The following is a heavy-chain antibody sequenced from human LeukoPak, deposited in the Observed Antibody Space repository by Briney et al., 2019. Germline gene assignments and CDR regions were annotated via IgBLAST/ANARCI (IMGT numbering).Heavy chain of an antibody. CDR1: GGTFSGYA. J-gene: IGHJ5*02. D-gene: IGHD3-10*01. V-gene: IGHV1-69*13. CDR2: IIPIFGTA. CDR3: ARAEYYGSGSNAYTGFDP. Sequence: SVKVSCKASGGTFSGYAISWVRQAPGQGLEWMGGIIPIFGTANYAQKFQGRVTITADESTSTAYMELSSLRSEDTAVYYCARAEYYGSGSNAYTGFDPWGQGTLVTVSS.